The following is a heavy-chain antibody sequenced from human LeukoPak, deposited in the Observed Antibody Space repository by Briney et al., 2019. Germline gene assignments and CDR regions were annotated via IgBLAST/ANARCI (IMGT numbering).Heavy chain of an antibody. CDR2: INHSGST. Sequence: SETLSLTCAVYGGSFSGYYWRWIRQPPGKGREWIGEINHSGSTNYNPSLKSRVTISVDTSKNQFSLKLSSVTAADTAVYYCARVGRGSYFRPTPLRERFQHWGQGTLVTVSS. D-gene: IGHD1-26*01. CDR3: ARVGRGSYFRPTPLRERFQH. V-gene: IGHV4-34*01. CDR1: GGSFSGYY. J-gene: IGHJ1*01.